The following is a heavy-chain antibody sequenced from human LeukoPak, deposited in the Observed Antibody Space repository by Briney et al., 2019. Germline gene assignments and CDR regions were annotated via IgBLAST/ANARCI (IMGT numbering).Heavy chain of an antibody. D-gene: IGHD6-13*01. Sequence: GESLKISCQGSGYSFISYWIGWVRQMPGKGLEWMGIIYSGDSDTRYSPSFQGQVTISADKSISTAYLQWSSLKASDSAMYYCARSSSWNVYYFDYWGQGTLVTVSS. CDR3: ARSSSWNVYYFDY. J-gene: IGHJ4*02. V-gene: IGHV5-51*01. CDR1: GYSFISYW. CDR2: IYSGDSDT.